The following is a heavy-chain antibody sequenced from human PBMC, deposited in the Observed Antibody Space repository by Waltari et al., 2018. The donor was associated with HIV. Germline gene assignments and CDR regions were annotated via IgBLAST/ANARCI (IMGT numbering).Heavy chain of an antibody. J-gene: IGHJ5*02. Sequence: QVQLVESGGGVVQPGGSLRLSCVASGFNFSYYGIHWVRQAPGKGLGWVTFIRNDGSYEAYVKSGKGRFTISRDNSKNIVYLQMNSLRAEDTARYYCAKDLVTNVRGGGFDPWGPGTLVTVSS. CDR1: GFNFSYYG. CDR2: IRNDGSYE. CDR3: AKDLVTNVRGGGFDP. D-gene: IGHD3-10*01. V-gene: IGHV3-30*02.